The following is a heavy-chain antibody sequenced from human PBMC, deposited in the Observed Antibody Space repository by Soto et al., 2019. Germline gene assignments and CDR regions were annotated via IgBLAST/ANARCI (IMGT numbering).Heavy chain of an antibody. CDR1: GFTFSSYA. D-gene: IGHD2-2*01. CDR3: ARDRVVPAATLGYYYYGMDV. Sequence: GGSLRLSCAASGFTFSSYAMHWVRQAPGKGLEWVAVISHDGSNKYYADSVKGRFTISRDNSKNTLYLQMNSLGAEDTAVYYCARDRVVPAATLGYYYYGMDVWGQGTTVTVSS. V-gene: IGHV3-30-3*01. J-gene: IGHJ6*02. CDR2: ISHDGSNK.